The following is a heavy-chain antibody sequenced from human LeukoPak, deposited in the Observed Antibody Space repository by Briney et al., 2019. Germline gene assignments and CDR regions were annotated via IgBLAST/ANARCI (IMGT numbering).Heavy chain of an antibody. CDR3: ARDHGSGAYGMDV. V-gene: IGHV1-69*13. D-gene: IGHD3-10*01. J-gene: IGHJ6*02. CDR2: IRSIFGTA. Sequence: SVKVSCKASGGTFSRYAISWVRQAPGQGLEWMGGIRSIFGTANSAQKFQGRVTITADESTSTAYMELSSLRSEDTAVYYCARDHGSGAYGMDVWGQGTTVTVSS. CDR1: GGTFSRYA.